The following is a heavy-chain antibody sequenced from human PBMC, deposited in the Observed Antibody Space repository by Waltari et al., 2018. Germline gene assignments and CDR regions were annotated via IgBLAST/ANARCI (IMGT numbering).Heavy chain of an antibody. CDR2: IYYSGST. CDR3: ARAYRVGYFDL. Sequence: QLQLQESGPGLVKPSETLSLTSTVSGGSISRSSYYWGWIRQPPGKGLEWIGSIYYSGSTYYNPSLKSRVTISVDTSKNQFSLKLSSVTAADTAVYYCARAYRVGYFDLWGRGTLVTVSS. V-gene: IGHV4-39*07. D-gene: IGHD3-16*02. J-gene: IGHJ2*01. CDR1: GGSISRSSYY.